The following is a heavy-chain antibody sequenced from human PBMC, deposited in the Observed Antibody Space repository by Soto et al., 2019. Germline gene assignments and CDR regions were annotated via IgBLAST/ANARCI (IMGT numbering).Heavy chain of an antibody. J-gene: IGHJ4*02. CDR1: A. CDR3: ARDRAVRDFLDAPYYFDY. V-gene: IGHV1-69*01. D-gene: IGHD3-3*01. Sequence: ASSWARHEKKQGLEWMGGIIPIFGTANYAQKFQGRVTITAAESTSTAYMELSSLRSEDTAVYYCARDRAVRDFLDAPYYFDYWGQGTLVTSPQ. CDR2: IIPIFGTA.